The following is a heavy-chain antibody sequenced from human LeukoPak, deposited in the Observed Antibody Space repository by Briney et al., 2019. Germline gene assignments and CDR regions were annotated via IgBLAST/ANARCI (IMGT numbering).Heavy chain of an antibody. J-gene: IGHJ4*02. V-gene: IGHV1-69*04. CDR3: ARGLGGSGFVDY. CDR2: IIPILGIA. CDR1: GGTFISYA. Sequence: ASVKVSCKASGGTFISYAISWVRQAPGQGLEWMGRIIPILGIANYAQKFQGRVTITADKSTSTAYMELSSLRSEDTAVYYCARGLGGSGFVDYWGQGTLVTVSS. D-gene: IGHD6-19*01.